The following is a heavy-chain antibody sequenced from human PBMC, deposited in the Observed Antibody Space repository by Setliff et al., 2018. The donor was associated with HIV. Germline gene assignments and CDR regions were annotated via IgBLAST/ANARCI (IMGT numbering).Heavy chain of an antibody. CDR2: INQNGGSR. V-gene: IGHV3-7*03. D-gene: IGHD5-12*01. J-gene: IGHJ4*02. CDR3: VRDGYNNWDLDH. CDR1: GFSFSSYW. Sequence: PGGSLRLSCAGSGFSFSSYWMTWVRQAPGKGLEWVANINQNGGSRNYVDSGKGRFTISRDYTKNSLYLQMNSLRAEDTAMYYCVRDGYNNWDLDHWGQGTLVTVSS.